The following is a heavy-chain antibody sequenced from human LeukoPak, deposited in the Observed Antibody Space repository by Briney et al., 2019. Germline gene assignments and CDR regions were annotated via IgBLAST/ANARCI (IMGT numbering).Heavy chain of an antibody. D-gene: IGHD7-27*01. CDR2: ISWNSGSI. CDR1: GFTFDDYA. CDR3: ARTGEFDY. V-gene: IGHV3-9*01. Sequence: PGGSLRLSCAASGFTFDDYAMHWVRQAPGKGLEWVSGISWNSGSIGYADSVKGRFTISRDNAKNSLYLQMNSLRAEDTALYYCARTGEFDYWGQGTLVTASS. J-gene: IGHJ4*02.